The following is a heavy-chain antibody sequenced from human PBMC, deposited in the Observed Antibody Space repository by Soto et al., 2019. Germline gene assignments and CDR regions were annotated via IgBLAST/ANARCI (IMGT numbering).Heavy chain of an antibody. Sequence: GESLKISCKASGYSFNSYWIGWVRQKPGKGLEWMGSIYPDDSDIRYSPSFQGQVTISADKSITIAYLQWSSLKASDTAIYYCARQFLTGYYNYREAFDVWGHGTMVTVSS. D-gene: IGHD3-9*01. CDR2: IYPDDSDI. V-gene: IGHV5-51*01. J-gene: IGHJ3*01. CDR1: GYSFNSYW. CDR3: ARQFLTGYYNYREAFDV.